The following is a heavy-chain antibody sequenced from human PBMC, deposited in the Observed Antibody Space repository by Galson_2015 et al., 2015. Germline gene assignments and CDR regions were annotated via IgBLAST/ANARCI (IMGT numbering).Heavy chain of an antibody. D-gene: IGHD3-9*01. CDR2: IWYDGDNK. CDR1: GFTFSRYG. V-gene: IGHV3-33*01. CDR3: ATDPTALLRYPF. Sequence: SLRLSCAASGFTFSRYGMPWVRQAPGKGLEWVSLIWYDGDNKYYADSVKGRFTISRDNSKNTLYLQMNSLRAEDTAVYYCATDPTALLRYPFWGQGTLVTVSS. J-gene: IGHJ4*02.